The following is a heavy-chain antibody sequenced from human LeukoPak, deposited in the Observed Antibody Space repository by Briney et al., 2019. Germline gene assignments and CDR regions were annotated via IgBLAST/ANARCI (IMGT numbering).Heavy chain of an antibody. J-gene: IGHJ4*02. CDR2: INQDGSVK. D-gene: IGHD3-22*01. CDR3: ATSDDSSGSD. CDR1: GFTCSNFW. Sequence: PGGTLSLXCVASGFTCSNFWWGWVRQAQGKGRRGVANINQDGSVKHYVESVKGRFTISRDNAKNSVYLQMSSLRAEDTAVYYCATSDDSSGSDWGQGTLVTVSS. V-gene: IGHV3-7*02.